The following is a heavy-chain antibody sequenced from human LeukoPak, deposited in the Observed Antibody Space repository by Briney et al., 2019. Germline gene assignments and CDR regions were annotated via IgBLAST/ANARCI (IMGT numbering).Heavy chain of an antibody. V-gene: IGHV3-53*01. CDR3: ARGERFGYYYGMDV. CDR2: IYSGGST. CDR1: GFTVSSNY. J-gene: IGHJ6*02. D-gene: IGHD3-16*01. Sequence: GGSLRLSCAASGFTVSSNYMSWVRQAPGKGLEWVSVIYSGGSTYYADSVKGRFTISRDNAKNSLYLQMNSLRAEDTAVYYCARGERFGYYYGMDVWGQGTTVTVSS.